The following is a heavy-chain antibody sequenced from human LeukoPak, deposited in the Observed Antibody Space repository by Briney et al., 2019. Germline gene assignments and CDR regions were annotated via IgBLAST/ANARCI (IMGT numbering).Heavy chain of an antibody. V-gene: IGHV3-9*01. CDR1: GFTFNDYA. J-gene: IGHJ4*02. CDR3: VVQLWS. Sequence: GGSLRLPCAASGFTFNDYAMHWVRQAPGKGLEWVSGISWNSGNIGYADSVKGRFTISRDNAKNSLYLQMNSLRADDTALYYCVVQLWSWGQGTLVTVSS. D-gene: IGHD5-18*01. CDR2: ISWNSGNI.